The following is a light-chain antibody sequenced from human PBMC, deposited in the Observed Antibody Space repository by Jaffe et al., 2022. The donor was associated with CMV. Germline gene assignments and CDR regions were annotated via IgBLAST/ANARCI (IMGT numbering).Light chain of an antibody. CDR3: QSYDSTNMI. Sequence: NFMLTQPLSVSESPGKTVTISCTRSSGSIASNFVQWYQQRPGSTPATIIYEDDQRPSGVPDRFSGSVDSSSNSASLTISGLKTEDEADYYCQSYDSTNMIFGGGTKLTVL. CDR2: EDD. V-gene: IGLV6-57*04. J-gene: IGLJ2*01. CDR1: SGSIASNF.